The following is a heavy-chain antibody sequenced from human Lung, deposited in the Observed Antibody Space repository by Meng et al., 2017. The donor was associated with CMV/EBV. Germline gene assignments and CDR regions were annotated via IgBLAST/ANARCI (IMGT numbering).Heavy chain of an antibody. D-gene: IGHD6-13*01. Sequence: ASVKVSXKASGYTFTGYYMHWVRQAPGQGLEWMGWINPNSGGTNYAQKFQGRVTMTRDTSISTTYMELSRLRSDDTAVYYCAREARAAGTDEYFDYWGQGKXVNGAS. V-gene: IGHV1-2*02. J-gene: IGHJ4*02. CDR1: GYTFTGYY. CDR3: AREARAAGTDEYFDY. CDR2: INPNSGGT.